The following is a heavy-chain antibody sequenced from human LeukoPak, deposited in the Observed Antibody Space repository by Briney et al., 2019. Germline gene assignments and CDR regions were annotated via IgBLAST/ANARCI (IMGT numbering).Heavy chain of an antibody. V-gene: IGHV4-39*01. J-gene: IGHJ5*02. CDR3: ARANIAVVPGPIPQILNWFDP. Sequence: PSETVSLTCSVSGGSITATNYQWGWIRQSPGKGLEWIANIYYSGSISYNPSLKSRVTISADKSKQQFSLKLSSVTAADTAVYFCARANIAVVPGPIPQILNWFDPWGQGTLVTVSS. D-gene: IGHD2-2*02. CDR2: IYYSGSI. CDR1: GGSITATNYQ.